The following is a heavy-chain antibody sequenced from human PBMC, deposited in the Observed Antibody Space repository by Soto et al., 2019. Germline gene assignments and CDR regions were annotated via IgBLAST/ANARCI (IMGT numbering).Heavy chain of an antibody. CDR3: ARDHKRYSGSYVYYYGMDV. CDR1: GYTFTSYG. D-gene: IGHD1-26*01. V-gene: IGHV1-18*01. J-gene: IGHJ6*02. Sequence: ASVKVSCKASGYTFTSYGISWVRQAPGQGLEWMGWISAYNGNTNYAQKLQGRVTMTTDTSTGTADMELRSLRSDDTAVYYCARDHKRYSGSYVYYYGMDVWGQGTTVTVSS. CDR2: ISAYNGNT.